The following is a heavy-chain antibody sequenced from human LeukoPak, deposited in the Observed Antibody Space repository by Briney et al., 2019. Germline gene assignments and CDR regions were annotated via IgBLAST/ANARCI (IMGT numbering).Heavy chain of an antibody. CDR2: INSDGSIT. V-gene: IGHV3-74*01. Sequence: VWVSRINSDGSITTYADSVKGRFTISRDNAKNTLYLQMNSLRAEDTAVYYCAGGISATGGGWGQGTMVTVSS. CDR3: AGGISATGGG. J-gene: IGHJ3*01. D-gene: IGHD6-13*01.